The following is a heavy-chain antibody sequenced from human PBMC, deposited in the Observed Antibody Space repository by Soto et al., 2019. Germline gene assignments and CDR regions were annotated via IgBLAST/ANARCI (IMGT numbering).Heavy chain of an antibody. CDR3: ARGFWSGYSGGVY. J-gene: IGHJ4*02. CDR1: GFTFSSYA. Sequence: QVQLVESGGGVVQPGRSLRLSCAASGFTFSSYAMHWVRQAPGKGLEWVAVISYDGSNKYYADSVKGRFTISSDNSKNTLYLQMNSLRAEDTAVYYCARGFWSGYSGGVYWGQGTLVTVSS. V-gene: IGHV3-30-3*01. CDR2: ISYDGSNK. D-gene: IGHD3-3*01.